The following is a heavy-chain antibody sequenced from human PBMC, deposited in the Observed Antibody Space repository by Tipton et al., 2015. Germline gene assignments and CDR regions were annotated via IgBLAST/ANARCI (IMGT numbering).Heavy chain of an antibody. Sequence: TLSLTCAVSAYSISSDYYWGWIRQPPGKGLEWIGSISHSGNTYYNPSLKSRVTMSRDTSKNQFSLKLTSVTAADTAAYYCARARGRHGGLFDSWGQGILVTVSS. CDR2: ISHSGNT. CDR3: ARARGRHGGLFDS. D-gene: IGHD4-23*01. V-gene: IGHV4-38-2*01. CDR1: AYSISSDYY. J-gene: IGHJ4*02.